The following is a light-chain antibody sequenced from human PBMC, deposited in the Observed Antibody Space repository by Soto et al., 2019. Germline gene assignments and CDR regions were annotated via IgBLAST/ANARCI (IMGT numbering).Light chain of an antibody. Sequence: EIVLTQSPVTLSLSPGERATLSCRASQSVSSYLAWYPQKPGQAPRLLIYDASNRATGIPARFSGRGSGTDFTLTISSLEPEDCAVYYCQQRSSWPSTFGGGTKVEIK. CDR2: DAS. V-gene: IGKV3-11*01. CDR3: QQRSSWPST. J-gene: IGKJ4*01. CDR1: QSVSSY.